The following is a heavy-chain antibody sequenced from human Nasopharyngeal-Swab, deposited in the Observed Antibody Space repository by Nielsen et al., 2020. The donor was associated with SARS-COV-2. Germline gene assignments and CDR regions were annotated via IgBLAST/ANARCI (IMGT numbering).Heavy chain of an antibody. CDR2: INEDGRII. CDR1: GFTFSRYW. CDR3: VRDLAGEYGY. Sequence: GESLKISCAASGFTFSRYWMHWVRQAPGKGPVRVSRINEDGRIINYADFVKGRFTISRDNAKNTLSLQMNSLRADDTAVYYCVRDLAGEYGYWGQGALVTVSP. D-gene: IGHD4-17*01. J-gene: IGHJ4*02. V-gene: IGHV3-74*01.